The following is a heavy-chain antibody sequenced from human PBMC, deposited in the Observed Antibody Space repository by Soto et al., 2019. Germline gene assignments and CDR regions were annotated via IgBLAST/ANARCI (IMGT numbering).Heavy chain of an antibody. J-gene: IGHJ4*02. CDR2: TSYDGSNN. CDR1: GFTFRSYV. D-gene: IGHD3-16*01. Sequence: QVQLVESGGGVVQPGTSLRLSCVGSGFTFRSYVIHWVRQAPGKGLEWVALTSYDGSNNFYGDSVKGRFTISRHNPRNTVELQIDSLKFADTALYYSARWGTTGGLDVWGQETLDPVPS. CDR3: ARWGTTGGLDV. V-gene: IGHV3-33*05.